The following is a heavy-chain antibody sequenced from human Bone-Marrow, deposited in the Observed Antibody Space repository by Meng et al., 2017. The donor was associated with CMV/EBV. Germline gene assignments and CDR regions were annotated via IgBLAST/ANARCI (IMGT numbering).Heavy chain of an antibody. D-gene: IGHD2-2*01. Sequence: LSLTCAASGFTFSSYSMNWVRQAPGQGPEWVAVISYDGRNQYYADSVKGRFTISRDNAKNSLYLQMNSLRAEDTAVYYCARDDIVVVPAAEDWFDPWGQGTLVTVSS. CDR1: GFTFSSYS. V-gene: IGHV3-30*03. CDR3: ARDDIVVVPAAEDWFDP. J-gene: IGHJ5*02. CDR2: ISYDGRNQ.